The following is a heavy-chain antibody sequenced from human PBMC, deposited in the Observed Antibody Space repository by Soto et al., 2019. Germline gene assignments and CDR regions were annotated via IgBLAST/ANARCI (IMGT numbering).Heavy chain of an antibody. CDR3: ARDLVGEGY. V-gene: IGHV3-66*01. CDR2: IFGAQTT. J-gene: IGHJ4*02. CDR1: GISVSNNY. Sequence: GGSLRLSCAASGISVSNNYMTWVRQAPGKGLEWVSVIFGAQTTHYADSVKGRFTISRDNAKNTVFLQMNSLRAEDAAVYYCARDLVGEGYWGRGTLVTVSS. D-gene: IGHD3-16*01.